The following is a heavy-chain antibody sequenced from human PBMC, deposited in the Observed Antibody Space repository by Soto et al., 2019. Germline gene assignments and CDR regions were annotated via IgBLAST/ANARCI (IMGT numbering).Heavy chain of an antibody. D-gene: IGHD6-25*01. CDR1: GGSFSGYY. J-gene: IGHJ1*01. CDR2: INHSGST. V-gene: IGHV4-34*01. CDR3: ARGLHAIYVSTRIAAVEYFQH. Sequence: PSETLSLTCAVYGGSFSGYYWSWIRQPPGKGLEWIGEINHSGSTNYNPSLKSRVTISVDTSKNQFSLKLSSVTAADTAVYYCARGLHAIYVSTRIAAVEYFQHWGQGTLVTVSS.